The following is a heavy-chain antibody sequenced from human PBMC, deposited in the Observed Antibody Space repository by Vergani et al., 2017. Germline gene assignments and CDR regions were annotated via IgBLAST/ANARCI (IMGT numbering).Heavy chain of an antibody. V-gene: IGHV4-34*01. D-gene: IGHD6-13*01. CDR1: GGSFSGYY. J-gene: IGHJ6*03. CDR3: ARGPRIAAAGAYYYYMDV. Sequence: QVQLQQWGAGLLKPSETLSLTCAVYGGSFSGYYWSWIRQPPGKGLEWIGEINHSGSTNYNPSLKSRVTISVDTSKNQFSLKLSSVTAADTAVYYCARGPRIAAAGAYYYYMDVWGKGTTVTVSS. CDR2: INHSGST.